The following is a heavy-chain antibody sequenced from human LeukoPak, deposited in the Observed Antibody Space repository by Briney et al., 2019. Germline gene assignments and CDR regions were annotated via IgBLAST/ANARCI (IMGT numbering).Heavy chain of an antibody. CDR2: IIPILGIA. V-gene: IGHV1-69*04. J-gene: IGHJ3*02. Sequence: SVKVSCKASGGTFSSYAISWVRQAPGQGLEWMGRIIPILGIANYAQKFQGRVTITADKSTSTAYMELSSLRSEDTAVYYCATTCSSTSCSHDAFDIWGQGTMVTVSS. CDR1: GGTFSSYA. CDR3: ATTCSSTSCSHDAFDI. D-gene: IGHD2-2*01.